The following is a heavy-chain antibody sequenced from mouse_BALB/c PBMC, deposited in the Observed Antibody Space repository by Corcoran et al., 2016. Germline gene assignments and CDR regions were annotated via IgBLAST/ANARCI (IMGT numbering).Heavy chain of an antibody. CDR1: GYTFTNYG. V-gene: IGHV9-1*02. D-gene: IGHD2-4*01. CDR3: ARHYYDYEDYAMDY. J-gene: IGHJ4*01. CDR2: INTYTGEP. Sequence: QIQLVQSGPELKKPGETVKISCKASGYTFTNYGMNWVKQAPGKGLKWMGWINTYTGEPTYADDFKGRFAFSLETSASTAYLQINNLKNEDMATYFCARHYYDYEDYAMDYWGQGTSGTVSS.